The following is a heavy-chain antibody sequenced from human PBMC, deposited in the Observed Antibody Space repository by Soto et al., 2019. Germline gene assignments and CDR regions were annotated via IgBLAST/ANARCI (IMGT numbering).Heavy chain of an antibody. CDR1: GFTFGTYS. V-gene: IGHV3-48*02. D-gene: IGHD3-3*01. CDR3: ARLYYDYV. Sequence: PGGSLRLSCAGSGFTFGTYSMNWVRQAAGKGLEWIAYISYDSDTIQYADSAKGRFTISRDNAKNSLYLQMNSLRDEDTAVYYCARLYYDYVWGQGTTVTVS. CDR2: ISYDSDTI. J-gene: IGHJ6*02.